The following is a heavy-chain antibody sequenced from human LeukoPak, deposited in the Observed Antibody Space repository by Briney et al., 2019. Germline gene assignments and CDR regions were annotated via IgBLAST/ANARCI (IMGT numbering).Heavy chain of an antibody. CDR2: INHSGST. Sequence: SQTLSLTCAVYGGSFSGYYWSWIRQPPGKGLELPGEINHSGSTNYNPSLKSRVTISVDTSKNQFSLKLSSVTAADTAVYYCARGPSYSSGWYGYWGQGTLVTVSS. CDR3: ARGPSYSSGWYGY. D-gene: IGHD6-19*01. V-gene: IGHV4-34*01. CDR1: GGSFSGYY. J-gene: IGHJ4*02.